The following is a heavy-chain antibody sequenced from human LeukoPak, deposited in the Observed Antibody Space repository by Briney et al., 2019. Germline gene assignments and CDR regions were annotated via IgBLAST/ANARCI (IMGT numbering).Heavy chain of an antibody. V-gene: IGHV4-4*07. J-gene: IGHJ5*02. Sequence: PSETLSLTCTVSGGSISSHYWSWIRQSAGKGPEGIGRIYASGRTNYNPSLESRVTLSVDTSKNQLSLPLSSVTAADTAVYYCAKGHTPATTNWFDPWGQGTMVTVSS. CDR3: AKGHTPATTNWFDP. CDR2: IYASGRT. CDR1: GGSISSHY. D-gene: IGHD1-26*01.